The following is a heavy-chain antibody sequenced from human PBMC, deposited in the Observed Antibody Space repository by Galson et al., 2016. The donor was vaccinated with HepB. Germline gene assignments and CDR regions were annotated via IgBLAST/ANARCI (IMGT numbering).Heavy chain of an antibody. Sequence: SLRLSCAASGFTFSSYAMHWVRQAPGKGLEWVADISFDGSTNYYADSVKGRFTISRDNSKNTLYLQMNSLRAEDTAVYYCARDDDDVWGAYRYTRTVPQYYLDYWGQGTLVTVSA. D-gene: IGHD3-16*02. V-gene: IGHV3-30-3*01. CDR1: GFTFSSYA. J-gene: IGHJ4*02. CDR3: ARDDDDVWGAYRYTRTVPQYYLDY. CDR2: ISFDGSTN.